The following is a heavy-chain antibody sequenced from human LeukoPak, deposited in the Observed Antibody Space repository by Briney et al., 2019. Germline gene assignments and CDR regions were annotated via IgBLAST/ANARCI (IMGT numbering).Heavy chain of an antibody. J-gene: IGHJ4*02. CDR1: GFIVTSNY. CDR2: ISNGGDT. Sequence: GSLRLSCAASGFIVTSNYLAWARQAPGKGLEWVSTISNGGDTYYGDSVRGRCTISRDESTNTLSLQVDSLRVEDMGVYYCALLSGGTFDYWGQGTLVTVAS. D-gene: IGHD2/OR15-2a*01. CDR3: ALLSGGTFDY. V-gene: IGHV3-53*01.